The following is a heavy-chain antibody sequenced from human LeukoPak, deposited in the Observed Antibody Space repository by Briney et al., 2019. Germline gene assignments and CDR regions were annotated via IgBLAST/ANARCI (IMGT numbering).Heavy chain of an antibody. V-gene: IGHV4-34*01. J-gene: IGHJ5*02. Sequence: SETLSLTCAVYGGSFSGYYWSWIRQPPGKGLEWIGEINHSGRTNYNPSLKSRVTISVDTSKNQFSLKLSSVTAADTAVYYCTKRGPSGSTNWFDPWGQGTLVTVSS. CDR2: INHSGRT. CDR1: GGSFSGYY. CDR3: TKRGPSGSTNWFDP. D-gene: IGHD3-10*01.